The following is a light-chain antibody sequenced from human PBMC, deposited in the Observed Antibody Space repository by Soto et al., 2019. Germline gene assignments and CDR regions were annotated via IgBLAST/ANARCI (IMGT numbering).Light chain of an antibody. Sequence: DIQMTQSPSSLSASVGDRVTITCQASQHISTYLNWFQQKPGKAPELLSYDPSNLVPGVPSRFSGRGSGTDFTFTISRLQPEDIATYYFQQYDGLPPTFGPGTKGDIK. CDR2: DPS. J-gene: IGKJ3*01. CDR1: QHISTY. CDR3: QQYDGLPPT. V-gene: IGKV1-33*01.